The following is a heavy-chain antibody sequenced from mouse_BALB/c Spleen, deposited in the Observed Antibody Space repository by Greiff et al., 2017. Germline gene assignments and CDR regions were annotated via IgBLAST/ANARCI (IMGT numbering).Heavy chain of an antibody. V-gene: IGHV5-6-5*01. D-gene: IGHD2-3*01. CDR2: ISSGGST. CDR1: GFTFSSYA. J-gene: IGHJ4*01. Sequence: EVKVEESGGGLVKPGGSLKLSCAASGFTFSSYAMSWVRQTPEKRLEWVASISSGGSTYYPDSVKGRFTISRDNARNILYLQMSSLRSEDTAMYYCARGQGDGYFYYAMDYWGQGTSVTVSS. CDR3: ARGQGDGYFYYAMDY.